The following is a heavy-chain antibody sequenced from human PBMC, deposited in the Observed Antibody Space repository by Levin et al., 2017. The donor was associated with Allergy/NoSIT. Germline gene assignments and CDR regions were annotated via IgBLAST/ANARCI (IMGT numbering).Heavy chain of an antibody. CDR2: IYYSGST. CDR1: GGSISSGDYY. D-gene: IGHD3-10*01. J-gene: IGHJ5*02. V-gene: IGHV4-30-4*01. CDR3: ARGTRPLWFGVVRRAHNWFDP. Sequence: PSETLSLTCTVSGGSISSGDYYWSWIRQPPGTGLEWIGYIYYSGSTYYNPSLKSRVTISVDTSKNQFSLKLSSVTAADTAVYYCARGTRPLWFGVVRRAHNWFDPWGQGTLVTVSS.